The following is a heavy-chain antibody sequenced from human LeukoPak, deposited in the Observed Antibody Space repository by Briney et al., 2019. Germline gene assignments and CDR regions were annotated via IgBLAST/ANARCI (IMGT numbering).Heavy chain of an antibody. CDR3: ATHSGSYSVPFDY. V-gene: IGHV4-59*08. CDR2: IYYSGST. D-gene: IGHD1-26*01. CDR1: GGSISSYY. J-gene: IGHJ4*02. Sequence: SETLSLTCTVSGGSISSYYWSWIRQPPGKGLEWIGYIYYSGSTNYNPSLKSRVTISVDTSKNQFSLKLSSVTAADTAVYYCATHSGSYSVPFDYWGQGTLVTVSS.